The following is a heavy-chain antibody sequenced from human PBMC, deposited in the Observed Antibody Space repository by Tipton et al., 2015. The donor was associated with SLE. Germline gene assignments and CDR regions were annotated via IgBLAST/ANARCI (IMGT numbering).Heavy chain of an antibody. J-gene: IGHJ6*03. Sequence: TLSLTCTVSGDSISSHYWSWIRQPPGKGLEWIGYIYDSGSTKYNPSLKSRVTISVDTSKNQLSLKLSSVTAADTAVYYCARVLRKDVVVVPAYYYYYYMDVWGKGTTVIVSS. D-gene: IGHD2-2*01. CDR3: ARVLRKDVVVVPAYYYYYYMDV. CDR1: GDSISSHY. V-gene: IGHV4-59*11. CDR2: IYDSGST.